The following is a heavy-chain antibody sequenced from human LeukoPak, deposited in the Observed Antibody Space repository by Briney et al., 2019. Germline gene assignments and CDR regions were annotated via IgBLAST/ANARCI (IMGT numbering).Heavy chain of an antibody. D-gene: IGHD5-24*01. Sequence: GGSLRLSCATSGFSFNNDWMDWVRQAPGKGLEWVSSISSSSSYIYYADSVKGRFTISRDNAKNSLYLQMNSLRAEDTAVYYCARAAGRWLQLPLDYWGQGTLVTVSS. CDR2: ISSSSSYI. V-gene: IGHV3-21*01. CDR3: ARAAGRWLQLPLDY. CDR1: GFSFNNDW. J-gene: IGHJ4*02.